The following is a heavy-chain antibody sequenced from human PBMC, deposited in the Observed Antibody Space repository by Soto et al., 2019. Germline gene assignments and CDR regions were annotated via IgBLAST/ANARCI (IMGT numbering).Heavy chain of an antibody. CDR3: ARDHNYYDSSCDYDHPEAFDI. CDR2: IIPIFGTA. V-gene: IGHV1-69*13. CDR1: GGTFSSYA. Sequence: SVKVARNAAGGTFSSYAIRWVRQAPGQGLEWMGGIIPIFGTANYEQKFQGRVTITADESTSTAYMELRSLRSEDTAVYYRARDHNYYDSSCDYDHPEAFDIWGQETMVTFSS. D-gene: IGHD3-22*01. J-gene: IGHJ3*02.